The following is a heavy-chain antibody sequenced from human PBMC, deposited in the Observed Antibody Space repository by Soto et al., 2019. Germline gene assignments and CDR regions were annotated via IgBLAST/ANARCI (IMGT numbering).Heavy chain of an antibody. D-gene: IGHD5-12*01. CDR2: ISAYNGNT. Sequence: QVQLVQSGAEVKQPGASVKVSCKASGYTFTSYGISWVRQAPGQGLEWMGWISAYNGNTNYAQKLQGRVTMTTDTSTSTAYMELRSLRSDDTAVYYCARAYSGYDYYYYYYMDVWGKGTTVTVSS. CDR1: GYTFTSYG. V-gene: IGHV1-18*01. CDR3: ARAYSGYDYYYYYYMDV. J-gene: IGHJ6*03.